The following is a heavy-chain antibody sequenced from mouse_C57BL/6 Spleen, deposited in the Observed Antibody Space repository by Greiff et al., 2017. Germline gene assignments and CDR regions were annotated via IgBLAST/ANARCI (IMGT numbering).Heavy chain of an antibody. CDR1: GYAFSSSW. CDR2: IYPGDGDT. CDR3: ARSELLDY. Sequence: VKLQESGPELVKPGASVKISCKASGYAFSSSWMNWVKQRPGKGLEWIGRIYPGDGDTNYNGKFKGKATLTADKSSSTAYMQLSSLTSEDSAVYFCARSELLDYWGQGTTLTVSS. V-gene: IGHV1-82*01. J-gene: IGHJ2*01.